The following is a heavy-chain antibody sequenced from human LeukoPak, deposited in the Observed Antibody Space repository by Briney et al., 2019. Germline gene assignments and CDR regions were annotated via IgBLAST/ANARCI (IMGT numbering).Heavy chain of an antibody. J-gene: IGHJ4*02. Sequence: GGSLRLSCAASGFTFSSYAMSWVRQAPGKGLEWVSAISGSGGSTYYADSVKGRFTISRDNSKNTLHLQMNSLRAEDTAVYYCAKVRDGYNTGFDYWGQGTLVTVSS. CDR2: ISGSGGST. V-gene: IGHV3-23*01. CDR3: AKVRDGYNTGFDY. CDR1: GFTFSSYA. D-gene: IGHD5-24*01.